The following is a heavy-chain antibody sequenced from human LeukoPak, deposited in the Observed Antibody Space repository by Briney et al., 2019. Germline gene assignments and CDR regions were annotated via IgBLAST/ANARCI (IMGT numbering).Heavy chain of an antibody. CDR2: ISWNSGSI. J-gene: IGHJ4*02. D-gene: IGHD1-26*01. Sequence: GRSLRLSCAASGFTSDDYAMHWVRQAPGRGLEWVSGISWNSGSIGYADSVKGRFTISRDDAKNSLYLRMNSLRAEDTAFYYCTKGRGGGTAYCFDYWGQGILVTVSP. CDR3: TKGRGGGTAYCFDY. CDR1: GFTSDDYA. V-gene: IGHV3-9*02.